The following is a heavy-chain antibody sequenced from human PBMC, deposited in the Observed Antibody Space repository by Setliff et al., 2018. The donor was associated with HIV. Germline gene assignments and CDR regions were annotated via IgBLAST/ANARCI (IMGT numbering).Heavy chain of an antibody. V-gene: IGHV4-38-2*02. D-gene: IGHD3-22*01. CDR3: ARDFVHLTNYYDSDRYVY. CDR1: GYSISSGYY. Sequence: PSETLSLTCAVSGYSISSGYYWGWIRQPPGKGLQWIGSIYHSGGTYYNPSLKSRVTVSVDTSKNQFSLKLTSVTAADTAVYYCARDFVHLTNYYDSDRYVYWGQGTLVTVSS. J-gene: IGHJ4*02. CDR2: IYHSGGT.